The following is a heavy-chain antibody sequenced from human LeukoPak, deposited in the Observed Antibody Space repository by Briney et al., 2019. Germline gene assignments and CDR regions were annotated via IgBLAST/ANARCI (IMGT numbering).Heavy chain of an antibody. J-gene: IGHJ5*02. Sequence: ASVKVSCKASGYTFTTFDISWVRLAPGQGLEWMGWISTYNGNTNYAQNLQGRVTMTTDTSTSTAYMELRSLTSDDTAVYYCARARSGAVARNYNWFDPWGQGTLVTVSS. CDR2: ISTYNGNT. V-gene: IGHV1-18*01. D-gene: IGHD6-19*01. CDR1: GYTFTTFD. CDR3: ARARSGAVARNYNWFDP.